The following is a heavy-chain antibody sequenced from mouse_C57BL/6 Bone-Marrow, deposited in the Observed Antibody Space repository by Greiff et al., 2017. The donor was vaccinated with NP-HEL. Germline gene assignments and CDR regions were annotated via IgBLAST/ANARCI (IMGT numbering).Heavy chain of an antibody. V-gene: IGHV1-54*01. Sequence: VQLQQSGAELVRPGTSVKVSCKASGYAFTNYLIEWVKQRPGQGLEWIGVINPGSGGTNYNEKFKGKATLTADKSSSTAYMQLSSLTSEDSAVYFCARSLYYCGSSYAYFDGWGQGTTLTVSS. D-gene: IGHD1-1*01. CDR2: INPGSGGT. CDR3: ARSLYYCGSSYAYFDG. CDR1: GYAFTNYL. J-gene: IGHJ2*01.